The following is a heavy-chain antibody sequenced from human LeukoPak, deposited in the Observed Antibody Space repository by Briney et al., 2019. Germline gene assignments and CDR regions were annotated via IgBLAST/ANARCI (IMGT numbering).Heavy chain of an antibody. CDR1: GGSFSGYY. Sequence: PSETLSLTCAVYGGSFSGYYWSWIRQPPGKGLEWIGEINHSGSTNYNPSLKSRVTISVDTSKNQFSLKLSSVTAADTAVYYCARGTSSHYYYYMDVWGKGTTVTVSS. J-gene: IGHJ6*03. CDR2: INHSGST. CDR3: ARGTSSHYYYYMDV. D-gene: IGHD6-6*01. V-gene: IGHV4-34*01.